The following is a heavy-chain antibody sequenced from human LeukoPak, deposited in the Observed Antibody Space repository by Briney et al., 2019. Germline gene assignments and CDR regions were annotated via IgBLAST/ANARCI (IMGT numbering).Heavy chain of an antibody. D-gene: IGHD5-18*01. J-gene: IGHJ4*02. CDR1: GFTFSSYA. V-gene: IGHV3-30*04. Sequence: GGSLRLSCAASGFTFSSYAMHWVRQAPGKGLEWVAVISYDGSNKYYADSVKGRFTISRDNSKNTLYLQMNSLRAEDTAVYYCAKGFNSWIQLWSFDYWGQGTLVTVSS. CDR3: AKGFNSWIQLWSFDY. CDR2: ISYDGSNK.